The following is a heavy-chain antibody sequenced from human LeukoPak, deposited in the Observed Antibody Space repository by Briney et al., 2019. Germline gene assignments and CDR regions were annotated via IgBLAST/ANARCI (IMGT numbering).Heavy chain of an antibody. V-gene: IGHV4-4*07. J-gene: IGHJ4*02. CDR2: IYPSGST. CDR1: GGSISNYY. CDR3: SREFDY. Sequence: SETLSLTCTVSGGSISNYYWSWIRQPAGKGLEWIGRIYPSGSTNYNPSLKSRVTLPRDTSKNQLSLKLTSLTAADTAVYYCSREFDYWGQGTLVTVSS.